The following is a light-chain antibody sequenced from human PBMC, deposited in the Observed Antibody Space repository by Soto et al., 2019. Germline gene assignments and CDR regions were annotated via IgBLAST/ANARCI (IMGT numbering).Light chain of an antibody. CDR1: QSVSSW. CDR2: DAS. Sequence: DIQMTQSPPTLPAFVGDTVTITCQASQSVSSWLAWYQQKPGTAPNLLIYDASSLASGVPSRFSGSGSGTKFTLTIRSLQPDDFSTYYCQQYISFPKTFGQGTKVEMK. J-gene: IGKJ1*01. CDR3: QQYISFPKT. V-gene: IGKV1-5*01.